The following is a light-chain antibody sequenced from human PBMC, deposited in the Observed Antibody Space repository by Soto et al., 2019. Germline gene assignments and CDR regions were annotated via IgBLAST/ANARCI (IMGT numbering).Light chain of an antibody. CDR2: DAS. CDR1: QSVSRY. Sequence: EMVLTQSPATLSLSPGERATLSCRASQSVSRYLAWYQQKSGQAPWLLIYDASNRATGIPARFSGSGSGTDFTLTISSLEPEDFAVYYCQQRVTFGGGTKVEIK. CDR3: QQRVT. J-gene: IGKJ4*01. V-gene: IGKV3-11*01.